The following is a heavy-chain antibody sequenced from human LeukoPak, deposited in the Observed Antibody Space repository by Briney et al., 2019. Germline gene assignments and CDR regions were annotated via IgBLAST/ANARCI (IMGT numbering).Heavy chain of an antibody. D-gene: IGHD6-25*01. CDR2: ISAYNGNT. CDR3: ARDSTRAARDDAFDI. CDR1: GYTFTSYG. V-gene: IGHV1-18*01. J-gene: IGHJ3*02. Sequence: ASVKDSCKASGYTFTSYGISWVRQAPGQGLEWMGWISAYNGNTNYAQKLQGRVTMTTDTSTSTAYMELRSLRSDDTAVYYCARDSTRAARDDAFDIWGQGTMVTVSS.